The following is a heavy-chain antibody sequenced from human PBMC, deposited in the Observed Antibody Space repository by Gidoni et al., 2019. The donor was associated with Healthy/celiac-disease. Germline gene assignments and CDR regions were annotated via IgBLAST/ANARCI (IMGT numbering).Heavy chain of an antibody. CDR1: GGSISSSSYY. Sequence: QLQLQESGPGLVKPSETLSLTCTVSGGSISSSSYYWGWIRQPPGKGLEWIGSIYYSGSTYYHPSLKSRVTISVDTSKNQFSLKLSSVTAADTAVYYCASLTAVVHTPKAFDIWGQGTMVTVSS. CDR2: IYYSGST. D-gene: IGHD3-22*01. V-gene: IGHV4-39*01. J-gene: IGHJ3*02. CDR3: ASLTAVVHTPKAFDI.